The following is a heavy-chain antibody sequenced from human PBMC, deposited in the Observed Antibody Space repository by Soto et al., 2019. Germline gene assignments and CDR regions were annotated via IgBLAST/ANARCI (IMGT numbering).Heavy chain of an antibody. CDR2: ISGSSDNI. D-gene: IGHD2-2*01. CDR3: VRDSARIVVVPRVDGDNWLDP. J-gene: IGHJ5*02. V-gene: IGHV3-11*06. Sequence: GGSLRLSCAASGFTFSDYFMSWIRQAPGKGLEWVSFISGSSDNIKYADSVKGRFTISRDNAKNSLYLQMNSLRAEDTAVYYCVRDSARIVVVPRVDGDNWLDPWGRGTLVTVSS. CDR1: GFTFSDYF.